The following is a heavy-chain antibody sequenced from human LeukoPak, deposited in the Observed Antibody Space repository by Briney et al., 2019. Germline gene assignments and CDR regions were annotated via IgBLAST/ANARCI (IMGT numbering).Heavy chain of an antibody. CDR1: GGSISSYY. V-gene: IGHV4-59*01. Sequence: PSETLSLTCTVSGGSISSYYWSWLRQPPGKGLEWVGHIYYLGSTNYNPSLKSRVTISIDTSKNYFSLKLNSVIAADTAVYYCARDQFRDYDFWSGYYSPNWFDPWGQGTLVTVSS. CDR3: ARDQFRDYDFWSGYYSPNWFDP. J-gene: IGHJ5*02. D-gene: IGHD3-3*01. CDR2: IYYLGST.